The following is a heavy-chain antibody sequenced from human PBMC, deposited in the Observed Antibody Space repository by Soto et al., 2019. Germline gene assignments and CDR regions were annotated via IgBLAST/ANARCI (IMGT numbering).Heavy chain of an antibody. CDR3: AKDRVPAAAVPGPFDY. V-gene: IGHV3-23*01. J-gene: IGHJ4*02. CDR1: GFTFSSYA. Sequence: GGSLRLSCAASGFTFSSYAMSWVRQAPGKGLEWVSAISGSGGSTYYADSVKGRFTISRDNSKNTLYLQMNSLRAEDTAVYYCAKDRVPAAAVPGPFDYWGQGTLVTVSS. D-gene: IGHD2-2*01. CDR2: ISGSGGST.